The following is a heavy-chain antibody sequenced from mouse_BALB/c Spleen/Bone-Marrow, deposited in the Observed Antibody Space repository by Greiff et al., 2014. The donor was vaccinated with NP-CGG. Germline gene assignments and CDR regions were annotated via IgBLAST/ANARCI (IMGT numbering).Heavy chain of an antibody. Sequence: VQLQESGAELARPGASVKLSCKASGYTFTSYWMQWVKQRPGQGLEWIGAIYPGDGDTRYTQKFKGKATLTADKSSSTAYMQLSSLASEDAAVCYCARGFPFDYWGQGTTLTVSS. CDR2: IYPGDGDT. V-gene: IGHV1-87*01. J-gene: IGHJ2*01. CDR3: ARGFPFDY. CDR1: GYTFTSYW.